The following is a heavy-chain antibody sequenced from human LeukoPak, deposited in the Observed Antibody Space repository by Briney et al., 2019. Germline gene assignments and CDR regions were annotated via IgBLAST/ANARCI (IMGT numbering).Heavy chain of an antibody. V-gene: IGHV3-48*04. J-gene: IGHJ1*01. CDR2: ISISSSTT. CDR1: GFTFSSFS. D-gene: IGHD3-10*01. CDR3: VRRGLIETEYLER. Sequence: GGSLRLSCAASGFTFSSFSMNWVRQAPGKGPEWVSYISISSSTTYYADSVKGRFSISRDNAKSSLHLQMNSLRAEDTAVYYCVRRGLIETEYLERWGQGTLVIVSS.